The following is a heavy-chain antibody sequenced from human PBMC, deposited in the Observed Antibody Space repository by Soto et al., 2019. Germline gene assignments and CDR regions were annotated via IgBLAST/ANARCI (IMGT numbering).Heavy chain of an antibody. CDR1: GYSFTSLD. V-gene: IGHV1-8*01. CDR3: ARGVAAGVDY. Sequence: GASVKVSCKASGYSFTSLDINWVRQTTGQGLEWMGWMQPSSGRTGYAQKFQGRVTMTRDTSINTAYMELSSLTSDDTAFYYCARGVAAGVDYWGQGTLVTVSS. CDR2: MQPSSGRT. D-gene: IGHD1-26*01. J-gene: IGHJ4*02.